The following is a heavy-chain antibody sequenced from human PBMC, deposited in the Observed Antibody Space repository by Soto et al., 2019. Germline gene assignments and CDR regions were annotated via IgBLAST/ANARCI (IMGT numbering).Heavy chain of an antibody. D-gene: IGHD6-19*01. CDR1: GYTFTNYW. V-gene: IGHV5-51*01. J-gene: IGHJ5*02. CDR2: IYVGDSDT. CDR3: ALLQDGGAVIGHH. Sequence: PGMSMKISCKASGYTFTNYWIGWVRQMPGKGLEWMGIIYVGDSDTRYSPSFQGQVTISADKSVTTAHLQWSSLKASDSAMYYCALLQDGGAVIGHHWCQGPRVSV.